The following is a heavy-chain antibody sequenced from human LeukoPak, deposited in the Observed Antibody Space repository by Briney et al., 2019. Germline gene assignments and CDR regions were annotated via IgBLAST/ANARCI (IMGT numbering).Heavy chain of an antibody. V-gene: IGHV1-18*01. CDR3: ASLGVPVAVRRSPFDY. CDR1: GYTFTSYG. D-gene: IGHD2-2*01. CDR2: ISAYNGNT. J-gene: IGHJ4*02. Sequence: GASVKVSCKASGYTFTSYGISWVRQAPGQGLEWMGWISAYNGNTNYAQKLQGRVTMTTDTSTSTAYMELRSLRSDDTAVYYCASLGVPVAVRRSPFDYWGQGTLVTVSS.